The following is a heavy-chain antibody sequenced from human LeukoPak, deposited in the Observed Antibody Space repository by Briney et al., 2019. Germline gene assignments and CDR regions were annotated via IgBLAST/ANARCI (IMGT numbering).Heavy chain of an antibody. Sequence: SETLSLTCIVSGGSISSYYWSWIRQPPGKGLEWIGYIYYSGSTNYSPSLKSRVTISVDTSKNQFSLKLSSVTAADTAVYYCARESGTYYYDSRDAFDIWGQGTMVTVSS. V-gene: IGHV4-59*01. J-gene: IGHJ3*02. D-gene: IGHD3-22*01. CDR3: ARESGTYYYDSRDAFDI. CDR1: GGSISSYY. CDR2: IYYSGST.